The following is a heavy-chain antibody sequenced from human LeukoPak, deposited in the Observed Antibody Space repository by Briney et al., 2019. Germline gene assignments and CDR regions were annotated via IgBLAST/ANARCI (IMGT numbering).Heavy chain of an antibody. V-gene: IGHV1-69*05. CDR1: GGTFSSYA. Sequence: ASVKVSCKASGGTFSSYAISWVRQAPGQGLEWMGGIIPIFGTANYAQKFQGRVTITTDESTSTAYMELSSLRSEDTAVYYCAREQPEYYDSSGWGQGPLVTVSS. J-gene: IGHJ4*02. CDR3: AREQPEYYDSSG. D-gene: IGHD3-22*01. CDR2: IIPIFGTA.